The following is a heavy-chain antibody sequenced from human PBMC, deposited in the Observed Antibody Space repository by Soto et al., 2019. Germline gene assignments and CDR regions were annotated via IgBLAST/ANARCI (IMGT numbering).Heavy chain of an antibody. J-gene: IGHJ4*02. CDR1: GFTFGDYA. CDR3: TRASGVPSDY. V-gene: IGHV3-49*04. D-gene: IGHD1-1*01. Sequence: PGGSLRLSCIASGFTFGDYAMSCVRQAPGKGLEWVGFIRSKAYGGTTEYAASVKGRFTILRDDSKSIAYLQMNSLKTEDTAVYYCTRASGVPSDYWGQGTLVTVSS. CDR2: IRSKAYGGTT.